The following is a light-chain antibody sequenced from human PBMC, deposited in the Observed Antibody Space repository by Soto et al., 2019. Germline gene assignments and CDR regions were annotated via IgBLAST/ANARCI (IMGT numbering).Light chain of an antibody. CDR1: SSDVGSYNL. J-gene: IGLJ2*01. V-gene: IGLV2-23*03. CDR3: CSYAGRSTFV. CDR2: EGS. Sequence: QSALTQPASVSGSPGQSITISCTGTSSDVGSYNLVSWYQQHPGKAPKLMIYEGSKRPSGVSNRFSGSKSGNTASLTISGLQAEDEADYYCCSYAGRSTFVFGRRTKLTVL.